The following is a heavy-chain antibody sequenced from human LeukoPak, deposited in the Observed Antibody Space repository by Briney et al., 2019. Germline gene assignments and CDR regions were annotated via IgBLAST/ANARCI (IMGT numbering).Heavy chain of an antibody. V-gene: IGHV3-21*01. CDR1: GFTFSSYS. J-gene: IGHJ6*02. CDR2: ISSSSSYI. Sequence: GGSLRLSCAASGFTFSSYSMNWVRQAPGKGLEWVSSISSSSSYIYYADSVKGRFTISRGNAKNSLYLQMNSLRAEDTAVYYCARDGFRTNYYGSGISYYYGMDVWGQGTTVTVSS. CDR3: ARDGFRTNYYGSGISYYYGMDV. D-gene: IGHD3-10*01.